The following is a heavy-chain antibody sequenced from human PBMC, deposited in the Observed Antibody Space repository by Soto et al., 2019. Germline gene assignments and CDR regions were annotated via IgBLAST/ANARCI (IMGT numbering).Heavy chain of an antibody. Sequence: QVQLQQWGAGLVKPSETLSLTCGVHGGTFSAYQWSWVRQPPGKGLEWIGEINYSGSTKYNPSLESLASITADSSQREFSLWFTSVTAADTAVDFGAGGRGEGSTCYNKWDHGTLVTVYS. V-gene: IGHV4-34*01. J-gene: IGHJ4*01. D-gene: IGHD3-16*01. CDR3: AGGRGEGSTCYNK. CDR2: INYSGST. CDR1: GGTFSAYQ.